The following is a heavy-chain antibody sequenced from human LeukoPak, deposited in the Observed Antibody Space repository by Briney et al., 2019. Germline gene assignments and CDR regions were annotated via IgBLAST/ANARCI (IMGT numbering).Heavy chain of an antibody. CDR3: AIGGNSFDY. CDR2: IRYDGSNQ. D-gene: IGHD2-15*01. CDR1: GFTFSSYG. J-gene: IGHJ4*02. V-gene: IGHV3-30*02. Sequence: GGSLRLSCAASGFTFSSYGMHWVRQAPGKGLEWVALIRYDGSNQYYADSVKGRFTISRDNSKNTLYLQVDSLRAEDTAVYYCAIGGNSFDYWGQGTLVTVSS.